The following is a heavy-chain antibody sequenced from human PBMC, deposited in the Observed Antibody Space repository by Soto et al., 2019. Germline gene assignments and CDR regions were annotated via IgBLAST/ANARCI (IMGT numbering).Heavy chain of an antibody. Sequence: SETLSLTCTVSGGSISSGGYYWSWIRQHPGKGLEWIGYIYYSGSTYYNPSLKSRVTISVDTSKNQFSLKLSSVTAADTAVYYCARFCYDSSGYYVDYWGQGTLVTVSS. J-gene: IGHJ4*02. CDR3: ARFCYDSSGYYVDY. D-gene: IGHD3-22*01. V-gene: IGHV4-31*03. CDR1: GGSISSGGYY. CDR2: IYYSGST.